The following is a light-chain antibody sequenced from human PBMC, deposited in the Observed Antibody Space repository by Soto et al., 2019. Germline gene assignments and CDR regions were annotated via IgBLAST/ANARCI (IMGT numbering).Light chain of an antibody. CDR3: QSYDSSLRGSVV. CDR2: GNS. J-gene: IGLJ2*01. Sequence: QSVLTQPPSVSGAPGQRVTISCTGSSSNIGAGYDVHWYQQLPGTAPKLLIYGNSNRPSGVPDRFSGSKSGTSASLAITGLHADDEADYYCQSYDSSLRGSVVFGGGTKLTVL. CDR1: SSNIGAGYD. V-gene: IGLV1-40*01.